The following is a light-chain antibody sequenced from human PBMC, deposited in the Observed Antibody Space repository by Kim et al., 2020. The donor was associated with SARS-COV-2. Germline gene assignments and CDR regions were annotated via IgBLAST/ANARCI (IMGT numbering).Light chain of an antibody. J-gene: IGKJ5*01. CDR2: AAS. V-gene: IGKV1-16*02. CDR3: QQYNSYPIT. Sequence: DIRMTQSPSSLSASVGDRVTITCRASQDIGNYFAWFQQKPGKVPKSLIYAASNLQSGVPSKFSGSRSGTEFTLTISSLQPEDSATYYCQQYNSYPITFGQGTRLEIK. CDR1: QDIGNY.